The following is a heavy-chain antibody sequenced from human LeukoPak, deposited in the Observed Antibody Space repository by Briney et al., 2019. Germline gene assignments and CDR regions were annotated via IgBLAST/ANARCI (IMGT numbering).Heavy chain of an antibody. D-gene: IGHD2-2*01. V-gene: IGHV1-8*03. CDR3: ASGGYCSNTGCYPNWFDP. CDR1: GYTFTSYD. J-gene: IGHJ5*02. CDR2: MNPNSGNT. Sequence: ASVKVSCKASGYTFTSYDINWVRQATGQGLEWMGWMNPNSGNTGYAQKFQGRVTITRNTSISTAYMELSSLRSEDTAVYYCASGGYCSNTGCYPNWFDPWGQGTLVTVSS.